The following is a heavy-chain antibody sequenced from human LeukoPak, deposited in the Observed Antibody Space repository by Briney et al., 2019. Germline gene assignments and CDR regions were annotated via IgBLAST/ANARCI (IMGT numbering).Heavy chain of an antibody. CDR1: GGTFSNYA. Sequence: GASVKVSCKASGGTFSNYAISWMRQAPGQGLEWMGRIIPILGIANYAQKFQGRVTITADKSTSTAYMELSSLRSEDTAVYYCARDMYYYGSGNSDYYGMDVWGQGTTVTVSS. V-gene: IGHV1-69*04. CDR3: ARDMYYYGSGNSDYYGMDV. D-gene: IGHD3-10*01. J-gene: IGHJ6*02. CDR2: IIPILGIA.